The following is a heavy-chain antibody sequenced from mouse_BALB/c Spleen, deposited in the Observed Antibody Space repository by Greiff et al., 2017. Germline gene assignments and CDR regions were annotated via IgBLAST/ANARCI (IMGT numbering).Heavy chain of an antibody. D-gene: IGHD6-1*01. CDR3: ATSNAMDY. Sequence: EVKLMESGAELVKPGASVKLSCTASGFNIKDTYMHWVKQRPEQGLEWIGRIDPANGNTKYDPKFQGKATITADTSSNTAYLQLSSLTSEDTAVYYCATSNAMDYWGQGTSVTVSS. CDR1: GFNIKDTY. V-gene: IGHV14-3*02. CDR2: IDPANGNT. J-gene: IGHJ4*01.